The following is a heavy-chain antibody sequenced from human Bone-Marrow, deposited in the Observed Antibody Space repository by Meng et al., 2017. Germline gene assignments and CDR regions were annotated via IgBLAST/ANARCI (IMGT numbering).Heavy chain of an antibody. CDR3: ARPGRSQQLVVVWLDR. CDR2: FDPKDGET. Sequence: ASVKVSCKVSGYTLTALSMHWVRQAPGKGLEWMGGFDPKDGETIYAQKFQGRVTMTEDTSTSTAYMELSSLRSDDTAMYYCARPGRSQQLVVVWLDRWGQGTLVTVSS. V-gene: IGHV1-24*01. J-gene: IGHJ5*02. CDR1: GYTLTALS. D-gene: IGHD6-13*01.